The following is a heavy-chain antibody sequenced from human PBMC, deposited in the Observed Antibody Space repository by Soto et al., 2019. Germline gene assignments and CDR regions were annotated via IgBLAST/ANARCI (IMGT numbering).Heavy chain of an antibody. CDR1: GFTFSRFW. CDR3: TRDPGAYSSTWSFYFDS. J-gene: IGHJ4*02. CDR2: INTDGSST. V-gene: IGHV3-74*01. Sequence: LRLSCAASGFTFSRFWMHWVRQAPGKGLVWVSRINTDGSSTTYADSVKGRFTISRDNAKNTLYLQMDSLRAEDTGVYYCTRDPGAYSSTWSFYFDSWGQGTLVTVSS. D-gene: IGHD6-13*01.